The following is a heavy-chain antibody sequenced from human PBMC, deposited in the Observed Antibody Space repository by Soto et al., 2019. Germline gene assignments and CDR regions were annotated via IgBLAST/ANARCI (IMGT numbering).Heavy chain of an antibody. Sequence: QVQLQESGPGLVKPSETLSLTCTVSGGSISSYYWSWIRQPPGKGLEWIGYIYYGGSTNYNPSLKSRVTISVDTSKNQFSLKLSSGTAADTAVYYCARDPKVGWFDPWGQGTLVTVSS. V-gene: IGHV4-59*01. CDR3: ARDPKVGWFDP. D-gene: IGHD1-26*01. J-gene: IGHJ5*02. CDR2: IYYGGST. CDR1: GGSISSYY.